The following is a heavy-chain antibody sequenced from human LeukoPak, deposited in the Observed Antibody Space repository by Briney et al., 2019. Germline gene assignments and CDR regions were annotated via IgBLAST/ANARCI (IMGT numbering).Heavy chain of an antibody. J-gene: IGHJ4*02. CDR2: INPNSGGT. Sequence: ASVKVSCKASGYTFTGYYMHWVRQAPGQGLEWMGWINPNSGGTNYAQKFQGRVTMTRDTSISTAYVELSRLRSDDTAVYYCARSSSGWQYYFDYWGQGTLVTVSS. CDR1: GYTFTGYY. D-gene: IGHD6-19*01. V-gene: IGHV1-2*02. CDR3: ARSSSGWQYYFDY.